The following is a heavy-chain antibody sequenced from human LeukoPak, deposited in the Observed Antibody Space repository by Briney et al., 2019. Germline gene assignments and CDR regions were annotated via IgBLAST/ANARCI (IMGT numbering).Heavy chain of an antibody. Sequence: PGGSLRLSCAASGFTFSSHAMSWVRQAPGKGLEWVSVIYDGGGTFYSESVKGRFTISRDYSKNTLYLQMNSLRADDTAVYYCARDSSGPAFWGQGTLVTVSS. V-gene: IGHV3-53*01. CDR3: ARDSSGPAF. J-gene: IGHJ4*02. CDR2: IYDGGGT. CDR1: GFTFSSHA. D-gene: IGHD6-19*01.